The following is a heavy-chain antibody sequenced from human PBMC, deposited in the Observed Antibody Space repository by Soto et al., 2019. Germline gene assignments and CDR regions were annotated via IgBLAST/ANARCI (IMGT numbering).Heavy chain of an antibody. D-gene: IGHD3-10*01. CDR1: GFTFSSYS. Sequence: GGSLRLSCAASGFTFSSYSMNWVRQAPGKGLEWVSYISSSSSTIYYADSVKGRFTISRDNAKNSLYLQMNSLRDEDTAVYYCARDSSWFGEKDYYYYYGMDVWGQGTTVTVSS. V-gene: IGHV3-48*02. CDR3: ARDSSWFGEKDYYYYYGMDV. CDR2: ISSSSSTI. J-gene: IGHJ6*02.